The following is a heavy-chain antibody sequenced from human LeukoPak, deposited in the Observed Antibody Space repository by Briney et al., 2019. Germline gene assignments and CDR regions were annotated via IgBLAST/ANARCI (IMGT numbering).Heavy chain of an antibody. V-gene: IGHV4-39*07. CDR1: GGSISSSSYY. CDR2: FSSGGSA. Sequence: SETLSLTCIVPGGSISSSSYYWAWIRQSPGKGLEWIGTFSSGGSAYYNPSLTSRVSISKDTSDNQFSLRLYSVTAADTAVYYCARKQTGTMYDVWGQGTQGTVSS. J-gene: IGHJ4*02. CDR3: ARKQTGTMYDV. D-gene: IGHD1-7*01.